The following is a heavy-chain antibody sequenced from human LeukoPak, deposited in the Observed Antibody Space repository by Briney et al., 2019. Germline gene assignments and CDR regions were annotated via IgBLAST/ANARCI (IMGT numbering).Heavy chain of an antibody. D-gene: IGHD6-19*01. CDR2: VNHSGST. J-gene: IGHJ4*02. V-gene: IGHV4-34*01. CDR3: TSGQWLDNS. Sequence: PSETLSLTCAVYGGSFSGHYWSWIRQTPGKGLEWIGEVNHSGSTNYNSSLKSRLTISVDTSKNQFSLKLSSVTAADTAVYYCTSGQWLDNSWGQGTLVTVSS. CDR1: GGSFSGHY.